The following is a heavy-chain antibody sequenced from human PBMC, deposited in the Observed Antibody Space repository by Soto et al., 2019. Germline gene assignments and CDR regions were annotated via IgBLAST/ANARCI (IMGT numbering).Heavy chain of an antibody. CDR1: GFTFSSYS. CDR2: ISSSSSYI. CDR3: ARDPEVRLLEWSTDAFVI. D-gene: IGHD3-3*01. Sequence: VQLVESGGGLVKPGGSLRLSCAASGFTFSSYSVNWVLQAPGKGLERVSSISSSSSYIYYADPVTARFTMSRDNAKNSRYLQANSLRAEDTAVYYCARDPEVRLLEWSTDAFVILGQGTMLTASS. J-gene: IGHJ3*02. V-gene: IGHV3-21*01.